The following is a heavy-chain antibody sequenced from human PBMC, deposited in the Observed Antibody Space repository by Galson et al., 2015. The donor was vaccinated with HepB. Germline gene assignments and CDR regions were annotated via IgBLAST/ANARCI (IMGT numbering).Heavy chain of an antibody. D-gene: IGHD5-18*01. V-gene: IGHV3-7*03. J-gene: IGHJ4*02. Sequence: SLRLSCAASGFTFSSYWMSWVRQAPGKGLEWVANIKQDGSEKYYVDSVKGRFTISRDNAKNSLYLQMNSLRAEDTAVYYCARDSNVDTAIIFFDYWGQGTLVTVSS. CDR2: IKQDGSEK. CDR3: ARDSNVDTAIIFFDY. CDR1: GFTFSSYW.